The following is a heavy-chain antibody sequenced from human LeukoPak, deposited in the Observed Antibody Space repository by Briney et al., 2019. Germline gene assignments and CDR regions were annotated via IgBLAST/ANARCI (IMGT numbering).Heavy chain of an antibody. CDR3: ARDAGRYFDWLGY. D-gene: IGHD3-9*01. CDR2: IWYDGSNK. V-gene: IGHV3-33*01. J-gene: IGHJ4*02. CDR1: GLTFSSYG. Sequence: GGSLRLSCAASGLTFSSYGMHWVRQAPGKGLEWVAVIWYDGSNKYYADSVKGRFTISRDNSKNTLYLQMNSLRAEDTAVYYCARDAGRYFDWLGYWGQGTLVTVSS.